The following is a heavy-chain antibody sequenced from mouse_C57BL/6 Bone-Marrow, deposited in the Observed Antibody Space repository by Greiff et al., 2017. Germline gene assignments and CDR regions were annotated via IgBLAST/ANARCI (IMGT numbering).Heavy chain of an antibody. CDR3: TGGYDYDGYYFDY. V-gene: IGHV6-3*01. Sequence: EVKLVESGGGLVQPGGSMKLSCVASGFTFSNYWMNWVRQSPEKGLEWVAQIRLKSDNYATLYAESVKGRFTISRDDSKSSVYLQMNNLRAEDTGIYYCTGGYDYDGYYFDYWGQGTTLTVSS. J-gene: IGHJ2*01. CDR2: IRLKSDNYAT. CDR1: GFTFSNYW. D-gene: IGHD2-4*01.